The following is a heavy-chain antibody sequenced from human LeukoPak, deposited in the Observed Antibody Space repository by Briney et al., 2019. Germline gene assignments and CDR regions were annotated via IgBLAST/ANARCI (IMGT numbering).Heavy chain of an antibody. D-gene: IGHD2-21*01. CDR1: GFTFSSYA. V-gene: IGHV3-15*01. CDR2: IKPKTDGETT. CDR3: ITPLPYSAQ. J-gene: IGHJ4*02. Sequence: GGSLRLSCAASGFTFSSYAMSWVRQAPGKGLEWVGRIKPKTDGETTEYAAPVKGRFSISRDDSKNMLYLQMNSLKTEDTAVYYCITPLPYSAQGGQGTLVNVSS.